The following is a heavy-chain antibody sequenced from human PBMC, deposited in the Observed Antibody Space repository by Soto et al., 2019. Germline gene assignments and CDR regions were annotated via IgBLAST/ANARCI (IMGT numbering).Heavy chain of an antibody. CDR1: GFTFSNYA. J-gene: IGHJ4*02. CDR2: ISGSGGTT. Sequence: RGSLRLSCAASGFTFSNYAMSWVRQAPGKGLEWVSVISGSGGTTYYADSVKGRFTISRDNSKNTLYLQLNSLRAEDTAVYYCAKDSRFYWGQGTLVTVSS. CDR3: AKDSRFY. V-gene: IGHV3-23*01.